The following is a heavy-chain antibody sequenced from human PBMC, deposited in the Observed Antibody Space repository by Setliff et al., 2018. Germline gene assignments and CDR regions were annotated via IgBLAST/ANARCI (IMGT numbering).Heavy chain of an antibody. Sequence: GGSLRLSCAASGFTFDDYGMSWVRQAPGKGLEWVSGINWSGGSTYYADSVKGRFTIFRDNSKNTLSLQMSGLRAEDTAIYYCAKRGSKDILHGFDIWGQGTMVTVSS. CDR1: GFTFDDYG. CDR3: AKRGSKDILHGFDI. CDR2: INWSGGST. D-gene: IGHD1-1*01. J-gene: IGHJ3*02. V-gene: IGHV3-20*04.